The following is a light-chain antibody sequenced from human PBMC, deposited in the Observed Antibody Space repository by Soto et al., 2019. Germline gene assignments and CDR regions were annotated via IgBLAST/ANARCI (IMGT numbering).Light chain of an antibody. Sequence: IQVTQSHTLLTPSPGDSTTTTGRASQGISSFLAWYQQKQGRAPKLXIYAASTLQSGVPSRFSGSGSGTEFTRTITSLQPEDFATYYCQQLNFFSITFGQGTRLEIK. CDR1: QGISSF. CDR3: QQLNFFSIT. V-gene: IGKV1-9*01. J-gene: IGKJ5*01. CDR2: AAS.